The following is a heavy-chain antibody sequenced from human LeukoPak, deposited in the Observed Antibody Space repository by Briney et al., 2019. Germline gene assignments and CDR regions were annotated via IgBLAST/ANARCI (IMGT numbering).Heavy chain of an antibody. CDR3: ATSYGPLDY. CDR2: INHSGST. Sequence: PSETLSLTCAVYGGSFSGYYWSWIRQPPGKGLEWIGEINHSGSTNYNPSLKSRVTISIDTSKNQFSLKLGSVTAADTAVYYCATSYGPLDYWGQGTLVTVSS. V-gene: IGHV4-34*01. J-gene: IGHJ4*02. D-gene: IGHD1-26*01. CDR1: GGSFSGYY.